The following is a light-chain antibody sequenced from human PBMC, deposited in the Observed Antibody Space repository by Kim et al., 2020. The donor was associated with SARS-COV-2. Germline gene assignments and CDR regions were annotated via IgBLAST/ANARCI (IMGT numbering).Light chain of an antibody. CDR2: DTS. CDR3: QHYTTYSGT. J-gene: IGKJ1*01. CDR1: QSISSW. Sequence: GDTVTITCRASQSISSWLAWYQQKPGKAPKLVIYDTSVLESGVPSRFSGSGSGTEFTLTISSLQPDDFATYYCQHYTTYSGTFGQGTKVDIK. V-gene: IGKV1-5*01.